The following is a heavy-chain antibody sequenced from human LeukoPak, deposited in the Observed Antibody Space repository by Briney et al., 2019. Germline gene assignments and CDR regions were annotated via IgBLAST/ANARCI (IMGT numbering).Heavy chain of an antibody. CDR3: AELGITMIGGV. D-gene: IGHD3-10*02. Sequence: SGGSLRLSCAASGFTFSSYDMHWVRQPTGKGLEWVSAIGTAGDTYYSDSVKGRFTISRDNAKNSLYLQMNSLRAEDTAVYYCAELGITMIGGVWGKGTTVTISS. CDR1: GFTFSSYD. CDR2: IGTAGDT. V-gene: IGHV3-13*01. J-gene: IGHJ6*04.